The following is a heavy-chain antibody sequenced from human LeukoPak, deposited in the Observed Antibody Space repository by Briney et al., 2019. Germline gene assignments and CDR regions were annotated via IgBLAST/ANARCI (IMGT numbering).Heavy chain of an antibody. CDR3: ARAVEYYYDSSGYPITQE. Sequence: PGGSLRLSCAASGFTFRSHGMHWVRQAPGKGLEWVAVISYDGSKTYYADSVKGRFTISRDNSKNTLYLQMNSLRAEDTAVYYCARAVEYYYDSSGYPITQEGGQGTLVTVSS. CDR1: GFTFRSHG. V-gene: IGHV3-30*03. J-gene: IGHJ4*02. D-gene: IGHD3-22*01. CDR2: ISYDGSKT.